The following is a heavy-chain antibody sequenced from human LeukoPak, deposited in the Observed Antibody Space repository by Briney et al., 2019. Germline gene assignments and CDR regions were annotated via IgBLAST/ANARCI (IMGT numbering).Heavy chain of an antibody. V-gene: IGHV3-30-3*01. CDR1: GFTFSSYA. CDR3: AKDEGIKWELPTIDY. CDR2: ISYDGSNK. D-gene: IGHD1-26*01. Sequence: GGSLRLSCAASGFTFSSYAMHWVRQAPGKGLEWVAVISYDGSNKYYADSVKGRFTISRDNSKNTLYLQMNSLRAEDTAVYYCAKDEGIKWELPTIDYWGQGTLVTVSS. J-gene: IGHJ4*02.